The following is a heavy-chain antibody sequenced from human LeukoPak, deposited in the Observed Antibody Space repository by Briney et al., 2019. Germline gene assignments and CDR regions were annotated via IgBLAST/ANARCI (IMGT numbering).Heavy chain of an antibody. V-gene: IGHV1-8*01. D-gene: IGHD3-16*02. CDR2: MNPNSGNT. CDR3: ARSLRLGELSSRRSDY. Sequence: ASVKVSRKASGYTFTSYDINWVRQATGQGLEWMGWMNPNSGNTGYAQKFQGRVTMTRNTSISTAYMELSSLRSEDTAVYYCARSLRLGELSSRRSDYWGQGTLVTVSS. CDR1: GYTFTSYD. J-gene: IGHJ4*02.